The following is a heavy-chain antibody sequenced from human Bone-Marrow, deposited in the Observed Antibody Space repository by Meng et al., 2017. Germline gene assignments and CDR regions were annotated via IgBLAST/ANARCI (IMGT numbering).Heavy chain of an antibody. CDR3: ARDWYHDNYYYGMDV. J-gene: IGHJ6*02. Sequence: GESLKISCAASGLTFGDYGMGWVRQAPGKGLEWVSGISWNGGRTGYADSVKGRFTISRDNAKNSLYLQMNSLRPGDTALYYCARDWYHDNYYYGMDVWGQGTTVTVSS. CDR2: ISWNGGRT. V-gene: IGHV3-20*04. CDR1: GLTFGDYG. D-gene: IGHD2-2*01.